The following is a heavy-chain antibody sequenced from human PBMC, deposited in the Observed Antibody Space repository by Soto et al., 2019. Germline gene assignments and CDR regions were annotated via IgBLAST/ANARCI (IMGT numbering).Heavy chain of an antibody. Sequence: LGESLKISCKGSGYSFTSYWIGWVRQMPGKGLEWMGIIYPGDSDNRYRPSFQGQVTISADKSISTPYLQWSSLKASDTAMYYCARQPLQLGFDPWGQGTLVTVSS. V-gene: IGHV5-51*01. J-gene: IGHJ5*02. CDR1: GYSFTSYW. D-gene: IGHD4-4*01. CDR3: ARQPLQLGFDP. CDR2: IYPGDSDN.